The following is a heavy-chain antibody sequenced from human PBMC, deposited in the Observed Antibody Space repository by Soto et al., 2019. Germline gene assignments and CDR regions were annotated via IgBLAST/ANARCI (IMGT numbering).Heavy chain of an antibody. CDR1: GYSFTSYW. J-gene: IGHJ6*03. D-gene: IGHD2-2*01. Sequence: GESLKISCKGSGYSFTSYWIGSVRQMPGKGLEWMGIIYPGDSDTRYSPSFQGQVTISADKSISTAYLQWSSLKASDTAMYYCARQADCSSTSCYAGNYYHYMDVWGKGTTVTVSS. CDR3: ARQADCSSTSCYAGNYYHYMDV. V-gene: IGHV5-51*01. CDR2: IYPGDSDT.